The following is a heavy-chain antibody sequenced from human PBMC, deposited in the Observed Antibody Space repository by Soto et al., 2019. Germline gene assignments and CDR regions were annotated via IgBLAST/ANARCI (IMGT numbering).Heavy chain of an antibody. CDR3: ARNIRGGSYDHFFDY. D-gene: IGHD3-3*01. V-gene: IGHV4-59*01. J-gene: IGHJ4*02. CDR2: IYNAGST. CDR1: GDSISSNH. Sequence: SETLSLTCTVSGDSISSNHWTWIRPPPGKGLEWLGHIYNAGSTNYNPSLGSRVSISVDTSENHFSLKLDSVTAADTAVYFCARNIRGGSYDHFFDYWGQGTLVTV.